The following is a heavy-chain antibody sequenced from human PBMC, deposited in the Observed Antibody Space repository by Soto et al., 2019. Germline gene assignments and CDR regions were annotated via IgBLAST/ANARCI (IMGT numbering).Heavy chain of an antibody. CDR3: ARDYYDSSGHREDY. J-gene: IGHJ4*02. D-gene: IGHD3-22*01. CDR1: GYTFTGYY. Sequence: ASVKVSCKASGYTFTGYYMHWVRQAPGQGLEWMGWINPNSGGTNYAQKFQSRVTMTRDTSISTAYMELSRLRSDDTAVYYCARDYYDSSGHREDYWGQGTLVTVSS. V-gene: IGHV1-2*02. CDR2: INPNSGGT.